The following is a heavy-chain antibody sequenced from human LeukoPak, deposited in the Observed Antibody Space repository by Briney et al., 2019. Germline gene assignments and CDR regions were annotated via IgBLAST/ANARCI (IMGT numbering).Heavy chain of an antibody. J-gene: IGHJ4*02. CDR3: ARDRVYMAAAAPFDY. CDR1: GYTFTSYG. D-gene: IGHD6-13*01. V-gene: IGHV1-18*01. CDR2: ISAYNGNT. Sequence: ASVKVSCKASGYTFTSYGISWVRQAPGQGLEWMGWISAYNGNTNDAQKLQGRATMTTDTSTSTAYMELRSLRSDDTAVYYCARDRVYMAAAAPFDYWGQGTLVTVSS.